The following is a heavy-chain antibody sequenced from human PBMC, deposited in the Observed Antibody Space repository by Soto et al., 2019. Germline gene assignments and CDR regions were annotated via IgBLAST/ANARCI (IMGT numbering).Heavy chain of an antibody. CDR1: GFTFSSYA. Sequence: GGSLRLSCAASGFTFSSYAMHWVRQAPGKGLEWVAVISYDGSNKYYADSVKGRFTISRDNSKNTLYLQMNSLRAEDTAVYYCARDRPRFWSGYYTPWRYYYYYGMDVWGQGTTVTVSS. D-gene: IGHD3-3*01. J-gene: IGHJ6*02. CDR2: ISYDGSNK. CDR3: ARDRPRFWSGYYTPWRYYYYYGMDV. V-gene: IGHV3-30-3*01.